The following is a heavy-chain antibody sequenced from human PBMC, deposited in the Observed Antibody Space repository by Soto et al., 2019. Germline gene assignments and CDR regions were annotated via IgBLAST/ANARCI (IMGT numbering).Heavy chain of an antibody. J-gene: IGHJ4*02. CDR1: GFTFRSYV. D-gene: IGHD3-16*01. V-gene: IGHV3-33*05. CDR3: ARWGTTGGLDV. Sequence: QVQLVESGGGVVQPGTSLRLSCVGSGFTFRSYVIHWVRQAPGKGLEWVALTSYDGSNNFYGDSVKGLFTISRHNSRNTVELQMDSLIFEDTALYYCARWGTTGGLDVWGQGTLLSVSS. CDR2: TSYDGSNN.